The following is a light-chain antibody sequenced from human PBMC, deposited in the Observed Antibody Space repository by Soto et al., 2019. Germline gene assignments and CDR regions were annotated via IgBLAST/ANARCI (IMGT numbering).Light chain of an antibody. J-gene: IGLJ1*01. Sequence: HSALTQPASVSGSPGQSITISCTGTSSDVGGYNYVSWYQQHPGKAPKLMIYDVSNRPSGVSNRFSGSKSGNTASLTISGLQADDEADYYCSSYTSSSLYVFGTGTKLTVL. CDR3: SSYTSSSLYV. CDR2: DVS. CDR1: SSDVGGYNY. V-gene: IGLV2-14*01.